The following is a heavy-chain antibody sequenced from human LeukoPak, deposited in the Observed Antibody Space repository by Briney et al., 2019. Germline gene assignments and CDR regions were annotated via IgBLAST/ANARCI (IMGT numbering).Heavy chain of an antibody. D-gene: IGHD3-22*01. CDR1: GGSFSGYY. V-gene: IGHV4-34*01. CDR2: INHSGST. Sequence: MPSETLSLTCAVYGGSFSGYYWSWIRQPPGKGLEWIGEINHSGSTNYNPSLKSRVTISVDTSKNQFSLKLSSVTAADTAVYYCARESSNYESSGDFDYWGQGTLVTVSS. J-gene: IGHJ4*02. CDR3: ARESSNYESSGDFDY.